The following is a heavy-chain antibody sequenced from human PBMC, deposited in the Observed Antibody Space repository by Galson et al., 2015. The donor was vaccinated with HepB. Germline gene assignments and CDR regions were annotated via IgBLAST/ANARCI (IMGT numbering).Heavy chain of an antibody. J-gene: IGHJ6*03. CDR2: ITPVSGTA. D-gene: IGHD3-22*01. CDR1: GGTFSSYA. Sequence: SVKVSCKASGGTFSSYAISWLRQAPGQGLEWMGGITPVSGTANYAQKFQGRVTITADESTSTAYMELSSLRSEDTAVYYCARDPYHDDSGFYYSYCNMDVWGKGTTVTVSS. CDR3: ARDPYHDDSGFYYSYCNMDV. V-gene: IGHV1-69*13.